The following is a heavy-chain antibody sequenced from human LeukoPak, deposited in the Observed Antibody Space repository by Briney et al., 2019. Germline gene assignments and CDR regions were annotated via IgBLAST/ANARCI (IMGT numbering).Heavy chain of an antibody. J-gene: IGHJ4*02. V-gene: IGHV3-23*01. CDR1: GFIFNNYG. CDR3: AKGGSGYFLDF. D-gene: IGHD3-22*01. Sequence: GGSLRLSCAASGFIFNNYGLIWVRQAPGKGLEWVSAISNDGGGTTYADFVRGRFTISRDNSKNTLFLQMNSLRAEDTALYYCAKGGSGYFLDFWGQGTLVTVSS. CDR2: ISNDGGGT.